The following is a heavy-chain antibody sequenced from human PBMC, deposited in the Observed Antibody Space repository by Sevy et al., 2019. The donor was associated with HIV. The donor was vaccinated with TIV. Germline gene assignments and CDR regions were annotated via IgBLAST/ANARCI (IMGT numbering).Heavy chain of an antibody. J-gene: IGHJ4*02. CDR1: GFTVSSNY. Sequence: GGSLRLSCAASGFTVSSNYMSWVRQAPGKGLEWFSVIYSGGSTYYADSVKGRFTISRDNSKNTLYLQMNSLRAEDTAVYYCAREGYSSGWLQGEFDYWGQGTLVTVSS. CDR2: IYSGGST. CDR3: AREGYSSGWLQGEFDY. D-gene: IGHD6-19*01. V-gene: IGHV3-66*01.